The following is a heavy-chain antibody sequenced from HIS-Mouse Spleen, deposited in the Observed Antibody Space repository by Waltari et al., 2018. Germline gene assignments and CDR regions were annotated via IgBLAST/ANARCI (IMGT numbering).Heavy chain of an antibody. CDR2: IYYSGST. Sequence: QVQLQESGPGLVKPSETLSLTCTVSGGSISSYYWSWIRQPPGKGLEWIGYIYYSGSTNYTPALKGRVTISVDTSKNHFSLELSSVTAEDTAVYYCAREIAGSGSSVYFDYWGQGTLVTVSS. CDR3: AREIAGSGSSVYFDY. V-gene: IGHV4-59*01. CDR1: GGSISSYY. J-gene: IGHJ4*02. D-gene: IGHD6-6*01.